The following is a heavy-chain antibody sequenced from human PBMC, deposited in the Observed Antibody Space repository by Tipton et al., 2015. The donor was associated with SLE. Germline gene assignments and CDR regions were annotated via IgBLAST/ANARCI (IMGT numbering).Heavy chain of an antibody. J-gene: IGHJ4*02. V-gene: IGHV4-59*12. CDR1: GGSISSYY. CDR3: ARERLAVAGIDY. Sequence: TLSLTCTVSGGSISSYYWSWIRQPPGKGLEWIGYIYYSGSTNYNPSLKSRVTISVDTSKNQFSLKLSSVTAADTAVYYCARERLAVAGIDYWGQGTLVTVSS. CDR2: IYYSGST. D-gene: IGHD6-19*01.